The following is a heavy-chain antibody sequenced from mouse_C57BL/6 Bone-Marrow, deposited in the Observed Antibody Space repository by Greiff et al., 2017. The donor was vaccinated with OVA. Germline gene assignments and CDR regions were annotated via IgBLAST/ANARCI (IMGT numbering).Heavy chain of an antibody. CDR3: ARWSYYGSSSYYFDY. J-gene: IGHJ2*01. D-gene: IGHD1-1*01. Sequence: QVQLQQPGAELVRPGSSVKLSCKASGYTFTSYWMHWVKQRPIQGLEWIGNIDPSDSETHYNQKFKDKATLTVDKSSSTAYMQLSSLTSEDSAVYYCARWSYYGSSSYYFDYWGQGTTLTVSS. V-gene: IGHV1-52*01. CDR1: GYTFTSYW. CDR2: IDPSDSET.